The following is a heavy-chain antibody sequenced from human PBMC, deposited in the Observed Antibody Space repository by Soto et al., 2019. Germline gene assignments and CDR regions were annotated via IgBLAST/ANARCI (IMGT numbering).Heavy chain of an antibody. CDR3: VREDWHRFDS. CDR2: ISGGASDK. CDR1: GFMFSAYW. J-gene: IGHJ4*02. V-gene: IGHV3-7*01. D-gene: IGHD2-21*01. Sequence: EVQFVESGGRLVQPGGSLRLSCAASGFMFSAYWMSWVRQDPGKGLEWVATISGGASDKFYVDSVKGRFTISRDDSKNTLYLQMTSRRDEDTAVYYCVREDWHRFDSWGQGTLVTVSS.